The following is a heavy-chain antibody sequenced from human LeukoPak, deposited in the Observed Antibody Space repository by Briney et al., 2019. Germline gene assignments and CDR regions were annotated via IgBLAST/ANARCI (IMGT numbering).Heavy chain of an antibody. V-gene: IGHV4-59*01. CDR1: GGSISSYY. J-gene: IGHJ5*02. CDR2: IYYSGST. CDR3: ARDRGIAVAGMSWFDP. Sequence: SETLSLTCTVSGGSISSYYWSWIRQPPGKGLEWIGYIYYSGSTNYNPSLKSRVTISVGTSKNQFSLKLSSVTAADTAVYHCARDRGIAVAGMSWFDPWGQGTLVTVSS. D-gene: IGHD6-19*01.